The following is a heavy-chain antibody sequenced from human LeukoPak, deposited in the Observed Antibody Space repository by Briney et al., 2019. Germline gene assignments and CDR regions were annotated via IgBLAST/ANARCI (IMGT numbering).Heavy chain of an antibody. CDR1: GFTFSSYG. CDR2: IRYDGSNK. D-gene: IGHD2-15*01. Sequence: GGSLRLSCAASGFTFSSYGMHWVRQAPGKGLEWVAFIRYDGSNKYYADSVKGRFTISRDNSKNTLYLQMNSLRAEDTAVYYCAKEGDCSGGSCRYNWTPPDPWGQGTLVTVSS. CDR3: AKEGDCSGGSCRYNWTPPDP. V-gene: IGHV3-30*02. J-gene: IGHJ5*02.